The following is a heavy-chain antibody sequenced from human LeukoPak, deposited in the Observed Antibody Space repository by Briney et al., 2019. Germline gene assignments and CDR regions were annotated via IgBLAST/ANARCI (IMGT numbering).Heavy chain of an antibody. Sequence: GGSLRLSCAASGFTFSSYGMHWVRQAPGKGLEWVAFIRYDGSNKCYADSVKGRFTISRDNSKNTLYLQMNSLRAEDTAVYYCAKIRYSSAYFDYWGQGTLVTVSS. CDR3: AKIRYSSAYFDY. J-gene: IGHJ4*02. CDR2: IRYDGSNK. CDR1: GFTFSSYG. D-gene: IGHD5-18*01. V-gene: IGHV3-30*02.